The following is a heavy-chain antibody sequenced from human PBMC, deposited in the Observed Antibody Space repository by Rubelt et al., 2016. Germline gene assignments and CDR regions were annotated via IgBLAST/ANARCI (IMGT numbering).Heavy chain of an antibody. V-gene: IGHV1-46*01. J-gene: IGHJ4*02. CDR3: ARTKTVEMATIPLAY. D-gene: IGHD5-24*01. CDR1: GYTFTSYY. CDR2: INPSGGRQ. Sequence: QVQLVQSGAEVKKPGASVKVSCKASGYTFTSYYMHWVRQAPGQGLEWMGIINPSGGRQSYAQKVQGRVTMTRDTSTSTVYMELSSLRAEDTAVYYCARTKTVEMATIPLAYWGQGTLVTVSS.